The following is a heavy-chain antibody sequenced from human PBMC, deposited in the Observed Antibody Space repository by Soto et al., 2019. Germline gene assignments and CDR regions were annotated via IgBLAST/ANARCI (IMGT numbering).Heavy chain of an antibody. J-gene: IGHJ4*01. CDR1: GGTFSSYA. D-gene: IGHD3-9*01. CDR2: IIPIFGTA. Sequence: QVQLVQSGAEVKKPGSSVKVSCKASGGTFSSYAISWVRQAPGQGLEWMGGIIPIFGTANYAQKFQGRVTITADKSTSTAYMELSSLRSEDTAVYYCARVGSPGDISNGYPHPIDYWGQGTLVTVSS. CDR3: ARVGSPGDISNGYPHPIDY. V-gene: IGHV1-69*06.